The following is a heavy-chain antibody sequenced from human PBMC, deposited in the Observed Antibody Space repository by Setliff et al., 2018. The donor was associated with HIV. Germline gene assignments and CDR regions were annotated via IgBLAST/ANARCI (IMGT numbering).Heavy chain of an antibody. CDR3: ASEAWTSYRSSSGYYYYYMDV. CDR1: GDSVSSASYY. V-gene: IGHV4-61*01. D-gene: IGHD6-6*01. J-gene: IGHJ6*03. Sequence: KTSETLSLTCTVSGDSVSSASYYWSWIRQPPGKGLEWIGYIYYSGTTKYNPSLKSRVTISVDTPKNQFSLKLSSVTAVDTAVYYCASEAWTSYRSSSGYYYYYMDVWGKGTTVTVSS. CDR2: IYYSGTT.